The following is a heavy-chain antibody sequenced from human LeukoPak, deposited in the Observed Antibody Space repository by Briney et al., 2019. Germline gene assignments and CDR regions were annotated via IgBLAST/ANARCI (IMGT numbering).Heavy chain of an antibody. CDR3: AREAYYYYYMDV. CDR2: INHSGST. J-gene: IGHJ6*03. CDR1: GGSFSGYY. Sequence: SETLSLTCAVYGGSFSGYYWSWIRQPPGKGLEWIGEINHSGSTNYNPSLKSRVTISVDTSKNQFSLKLSSVTAADTAVYYCAREAYYYYYMDVWGKGTTVTVSS. V-gene: IGHV4-34*01.